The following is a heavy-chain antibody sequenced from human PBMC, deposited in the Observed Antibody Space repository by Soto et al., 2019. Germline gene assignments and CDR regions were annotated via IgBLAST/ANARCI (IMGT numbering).Heavy chain of an antibody. V-gene: IGHV3-30*18. CDR2: ISYDGSNK. CDR3: AKDTGYYDSSGAPDY. J-gene: IGHJ4*02. Sequence: QVQLVDSGGGGVRPGRSLRLSCAASGFTFSSYGMHWVRQAPGKGMEWVAVISYDGSNKYYADSVKGRFTISRDNSKNTLYLQMNSLRAEDTAVDYCAKDTGYYDSSGAPDYWGQGTLVTVSS. CDR1: GFTFSSYG. D-gene: IGHD3-22*01.